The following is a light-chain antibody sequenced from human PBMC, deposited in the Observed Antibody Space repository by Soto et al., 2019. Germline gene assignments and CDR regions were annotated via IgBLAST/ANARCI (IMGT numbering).Light chain of an antibody. J-gene: IGKJ1*01. CDR1: QSISSW. Sequence: DIQMTQSPSTLSASVGDRVTITCRASQSISSWLAWYQQKPGKAPKLLIYKASSLESGVPSRFSGSASGTEFTLTISSLQRDDFATYYCQQYNSYPGTFGQGTKVEIK. CDR3: QQYNSYPGT. V-gene: IGKV1-5*03. CDR2: KAS.